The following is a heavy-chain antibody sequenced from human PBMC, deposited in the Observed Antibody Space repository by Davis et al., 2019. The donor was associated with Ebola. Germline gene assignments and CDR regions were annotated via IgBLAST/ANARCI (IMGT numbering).Heavy chain of an antibody. J-gene: IGHJ4*02. D-gene: IGHD2-21*02. CDR2: IYYIGIT. CDR3: ARGHFLVVTTFDY. V-gene: IGHV4-30-4*07. Sequence: MPSETLSLTCAVSGGSISSGGYSCSWIRQPPGKGLEWIGDIYYIGITYYNPSLKSRITMSVDTSKTQFSLKLSSVTAADTAVYYCARGHFLVVTTFDYWGQGTLVTVSS. CDR1: GGSISSGGYS.